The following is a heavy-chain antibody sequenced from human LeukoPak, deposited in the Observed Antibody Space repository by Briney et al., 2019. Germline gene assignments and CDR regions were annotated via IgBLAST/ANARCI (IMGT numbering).Heavy chain of an antibody. CDR1: GYTFTTYD. V-gene: IGHV1-8*01. Sequence: GASVKVSCKASGYTFTTYDIHWVRQASGQGLEWMGWMNLHTGNTGFAQKFQGRVTLTTDTSINTAYMELSNLTSDDTAVYFCTRKPFPGNYWGQGSLVTVSS. CDR3: TRKPFPGNY. D-gene: IGHD3-10*01. J-gene: IGHJ4*02. CDR2: MNLHTGNT.